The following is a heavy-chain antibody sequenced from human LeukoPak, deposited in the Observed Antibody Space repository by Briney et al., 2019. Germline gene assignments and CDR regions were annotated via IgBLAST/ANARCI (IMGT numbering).Heavy chain of an antibody. J-gene: IGHJ4*02. CDR3: ARDLLPEYDYDSSGTFDY. V-gene: IGHV3-11*01. CDR2: IISSGSTI. CDR1: GFIFSYYY. D-gene: IGHD3-22*01. Sequence: GSLRLSCAASGFIFSYYYMSWIRQAPGKGLGWVSYIISSGSTIYYADSVKGRFTISRDNAKNSLYLQMNSLRAEDTAVYYCARDLLPEYDYDSSGTFDYWGQGTLVTVSS.